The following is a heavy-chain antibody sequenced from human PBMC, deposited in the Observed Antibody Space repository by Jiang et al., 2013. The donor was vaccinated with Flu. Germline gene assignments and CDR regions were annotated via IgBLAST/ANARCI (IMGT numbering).Heavy chain of an antibody. J-gene: IGHJ4*02. Sequence: QLVESGGTLVQPGGSLKLSCAASGFIFTNYAMGWVRQAPGKGLEWVSSISISGDGTYYADSVKGRFTVSRDNSKNILYLQMTNLRDDDTALYYCAKERKFGYSALEYWGQGTEVTVSS. V-gene: IGHV3-23*04. CDR2: ISISGDGT. CDR3: AKERKFGYSALEY. D-gene: IGHD5-12*01. CDR1: GFIFTNYA.